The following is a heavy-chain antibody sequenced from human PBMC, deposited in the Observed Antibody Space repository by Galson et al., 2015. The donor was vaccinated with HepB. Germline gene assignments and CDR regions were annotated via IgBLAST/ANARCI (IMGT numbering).Heavy chain of an antibody. J-gene: IGHJ6*03. V-gene: IGHV4-39*07. CDR3: ARASHDYSDSAVVSYYYYYMDV. D-gene: IGHD4-11*01. Sequence: SETLSLTCTVSGGSISSSSYYWGWIRQPPGKGLEWIGSIYYSGSAYYNPSLKSRVTISVDTSKNQFSLKLSSVTAADTAVYYCARASHDYSDSAVVSYYYYYMDVWGKGTTVTVSS. CDR2: IYYSGSA. CDR1: GGSISSSSYY.